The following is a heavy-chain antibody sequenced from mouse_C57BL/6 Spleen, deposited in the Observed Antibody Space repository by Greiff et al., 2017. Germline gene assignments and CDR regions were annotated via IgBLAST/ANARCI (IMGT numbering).Heavy chain of an antibody. D-gene: IGHD2-4*01. Sequence: EVKLMESGGGLVQPGGSMKLSCVASGFTFSNYWMNWVRQSPEKGLEWVAQIRLKSDNYATHYAESVKGRFTISRDDSKSSVYLQMNNLRAEDTGIYYCTASLYYDSFAYWGQGTLVTVSA. J-gene: IGHJ3*01. CDR2: IRLKSDNYAT. CDR1: GFTFSNYW. CDR3: TASLYYDSFAY. V-gene: IGHV6-3*01.